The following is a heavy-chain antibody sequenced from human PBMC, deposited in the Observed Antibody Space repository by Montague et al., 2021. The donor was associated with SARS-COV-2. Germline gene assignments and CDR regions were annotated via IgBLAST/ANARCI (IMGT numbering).Heavy chain of an antibody. CDR2: IYYSGST. Sequence: SETLSLTCTVSGGSISNYYWSWIRQPPGRGLEWIGYIYYSGSTDYSPSLKSRVTISLDTPKNQFSLKVTSVTAADTAVYYCARGGGYYSYGSDVWGPGTTVTVSS. V-gene: IGHV4-59*01. CDR3: ARGGGYYSYGSDV. D-gene: IGHD3-22*01. CDR1: GGSISNYY. J-gene: IGHJ6*02.